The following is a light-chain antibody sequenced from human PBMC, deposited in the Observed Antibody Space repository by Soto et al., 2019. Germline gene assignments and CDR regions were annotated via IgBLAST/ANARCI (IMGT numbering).Light chain of an antibody. CDR3: QQRKSYSIT. V-gene: IGKV1-9*01. Sequence: DIPLTQSPSFLSASVGDRVTITCRASQDINTYLAWYQQKPGKAPKLLIFAASTLQNGVPSRFSGSGSGTEFTVTITSLQPEDFATYYCQQRKSYSITFGQGTRLEIK. J-gene: IGKJ5*01. CDR1: QDINTY. CDR2: AAS.